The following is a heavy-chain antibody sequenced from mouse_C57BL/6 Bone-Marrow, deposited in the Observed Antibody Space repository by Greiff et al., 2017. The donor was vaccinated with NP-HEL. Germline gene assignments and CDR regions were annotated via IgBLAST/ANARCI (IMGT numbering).Heavy chain of an antibody. CDR3: ARPGGYYGRYFDV. V-gene: IGHV1-64*01. Sequence: QVQLQQPGAELVKPGASVKLSCKASGYTFTSYWMHWVKQRPGQGLEWIGMIHPNSGSTNYNEKFKSKATLTVDKSSSTAYMQLSSRTSEDSAVYYCARPGGYYGRYFDVWGTGTTVTVSS. CDR2: IHPNSGST. CDR1: GYTFTSYW. J-gene: IGHJ1*03. D-gene: IGHD1-1*01.